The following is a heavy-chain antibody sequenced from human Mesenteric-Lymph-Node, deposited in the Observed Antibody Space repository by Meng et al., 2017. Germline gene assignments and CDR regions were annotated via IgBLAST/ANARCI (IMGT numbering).Heavy chain of an antibody. CDR3: ARDPEFAY. CDR2: MSPNTGTT. Sequence: QVQLGQSGAEVMKPGASVKVSCKASGYTFTTYNINWVRQATGQGLEWMGWMSPNTGTTGYAQKFQGRVTMTSDTSMSTAYMELSALSSEDTAVYYCARDPEFAYWGQGTLVTVSS. J-gene: IGHJ4*02. CDR1: GYTFTTYN. V-gene: IGHV1-8*01. D-gene: IGHD3-10*01.